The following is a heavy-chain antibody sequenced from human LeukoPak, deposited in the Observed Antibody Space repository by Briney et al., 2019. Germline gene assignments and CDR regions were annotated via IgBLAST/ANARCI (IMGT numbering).Heavy chain of an antibody. D-gene: IGHD1/OR15-1a*01. CDR1: GGSISSGSHY. J-gene: IGHJ4*02. CDR3: ARENIEQWPAFDY. V-gene: IGHV4-61*02. CDR2: IYTSGST. Sequence: SETLSLTCTVSGGSISSGSHYWSWIRQPAGKGLEWIGRIYTSGSTNYNPSLKSRVTISVDTSKNQFSLNLTSVTAADTAVYYCARENIEQWPAFDYWGQGTPVTVSS.